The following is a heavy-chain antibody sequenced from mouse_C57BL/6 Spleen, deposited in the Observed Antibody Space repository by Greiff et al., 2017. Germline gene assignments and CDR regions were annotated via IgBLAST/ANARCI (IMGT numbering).Heavy chain of an antibody. CDR2: IYPGDGDT. CDR1: GYAFSSYW. CDR3: ARLPRDDYYWYFDV. V-gene: IGHV1-80*01. J-gene: IGHJ1*03. D-gene: IGHD2-12*01. Sequence: QVQLQQSGAELVKPGASVKISCKASGYAFSSYWMNWVKQRPGKGLEWIGQIYPGDGDTNYNGKFKGKATLTADKSSSTAYMQLSSLTSEDSAVYFCARLPRDDYYWYFDVWGTGTTVTVSS.